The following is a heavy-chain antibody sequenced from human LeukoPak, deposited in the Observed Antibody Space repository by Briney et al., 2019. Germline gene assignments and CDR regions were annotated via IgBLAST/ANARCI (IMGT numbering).Heavy chain of an antibody. V-gene: IGHV1-69*05. CDR1: GGAFSSYA. Sequence: SVKVSCKASGGAFSSYAISWVRQAPGQGLEWMGGIIPIFGTANYAQKFQGRVTITTDESTSTAYMELSSLRSEDTAVYYCARGPSSGSYLDYWGQGTLVTVSS. CDR2: IIPIFGTA. CDR3: ARGPSSGSYLDY. J-gene: IGHJ4*02. D-gene: IGHD1-26*01.